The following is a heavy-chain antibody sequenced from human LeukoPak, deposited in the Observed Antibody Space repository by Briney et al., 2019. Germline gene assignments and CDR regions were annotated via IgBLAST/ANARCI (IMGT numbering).Heavy chain of an antibody. CDR3: AKGGYGDGRFDP. Sequence: GGSLRLSCAASGLTLSSYGMSWVRQAPGKGLEWVSDISDSGGNTYYADSVKGRFSISRDNSKNMLYLQMNSLRSEDTAVYYCAKGGYGDGRFDPWGQGTLVIVSS. CDR1: GLTLSSYG. CDR2: ISDSGGNT. V-gene: IGHV3-23*01. D-gene: IGHD4-17*01. J-gene: IGHJ5*02.